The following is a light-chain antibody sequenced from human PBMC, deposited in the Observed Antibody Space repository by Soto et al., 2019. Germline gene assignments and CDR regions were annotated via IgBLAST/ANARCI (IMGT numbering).Light chain of an antibody. Sequence: DIPMTQSPSTLYASVGDRVTITCRASQDIGTWLAWYQQKPEKAPKVLIYRASHLESGVPSRFSASGSGTEFSLTINSLQADDFATYYCQQYHIYSWTFGQGTKVEIK. CDR2: RAS. CDR3: QQYHIYSWT. V-gene: IGKV1-5*03. CDR1: QDIGTW. J-gene: IGKJ1*01.